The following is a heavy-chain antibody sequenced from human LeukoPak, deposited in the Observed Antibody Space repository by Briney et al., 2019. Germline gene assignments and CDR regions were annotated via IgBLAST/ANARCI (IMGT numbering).Heavy chain of an antibody. Sequence: GGSLRLSCAAPGFTFSSYWMNWVRQAPGKGLEWVADIKQDGSEKYYVDSVKGRFTISRDNAKSSLYLQMNSLRVEDTAVYYCATSRTLDHWGQGTLVTVSS. J-gene: IGHJ4*02. CDR2: IKQDGSEK. CDR3: ATSRTLDH. V-gene: IGHV3-7*05. CDR1: GFTFSSYW.